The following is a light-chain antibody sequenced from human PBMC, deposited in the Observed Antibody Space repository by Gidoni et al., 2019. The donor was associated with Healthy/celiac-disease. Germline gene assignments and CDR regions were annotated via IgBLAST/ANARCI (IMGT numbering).Light chain of an antibody. CDR3: QVWDSSSDHVV. J-gene: IGLJ2*01. CDR1: NIGSKS. CDR2: DDS. V-gene: IGLV3-21*03. Sequence: SYVLTQPPPVPVAPGKTARITCGGNNIGSKSVHWYQQKPGQAPVLVVYDDSDRPSWIPERFSGSNSGNTATLTISRVEAGDEADYYCQVWDSSSDHVVFGGGTKLTVL.